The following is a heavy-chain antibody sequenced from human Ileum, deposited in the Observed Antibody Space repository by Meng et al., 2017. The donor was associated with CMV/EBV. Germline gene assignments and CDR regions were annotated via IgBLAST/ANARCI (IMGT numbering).Heavy chain of an antibody. J-gene: IGHJ4*02. CDR2: MRPSGNI. D-gene: IGHD3-10*01. CDR3: VRAAARGVPVDH. CDR1: GAPITSYY. Sequence: VQLQELGPGRLKPAETLPLPSSVCGAPITSYYWAVIRQPDGKGLEFIGRMRPSGNIDYNLSLMSRVTMSVDTSKNHLSLNLKSVTAADTAVYYCVRAAARGVPVDHWGQGMLVTVSS. V-gene: IGHV4-4*07.